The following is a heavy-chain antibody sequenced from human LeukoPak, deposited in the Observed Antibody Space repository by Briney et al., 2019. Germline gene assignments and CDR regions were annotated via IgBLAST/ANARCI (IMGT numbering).Heavy chain of an antibody. V-gene: IGHV3-11*04. Sequence: GGSLRLSCAVSGFTFRDHFMTWIRQAPGKGLEWVSYISSSGTPIYYADSVKGRFTISRDNANNAMYLQMNSLRDEDTAVYYCARGCDNGDYCFDYWGQGSLVTVSS. CDR3: ARGCDNGDYCFDY. CDR1: GFTFRDHF. J-gene: IGHJ4*02. D-gene: IGHD4-17*01. CDR2: ISSSGTPI.